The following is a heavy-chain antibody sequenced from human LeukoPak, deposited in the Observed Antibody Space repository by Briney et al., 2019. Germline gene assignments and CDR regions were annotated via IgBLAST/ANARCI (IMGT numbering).Heavy chain of an antibody. Sequence: GGSLRLSCAASGFTFSDYYMSWIRQAPGKGLEWVSYISSSGSTIYYADSVKGRFTISRDNAKNSLYLQMNSPRAEDTAVYYCARVTPSNDAFDIWGQGTMVTVSS. CDR3: ARVTPSNDAFDI. V-gene: IGHV3-11*04. J-gene: IGHJ3*02. CDR1: GFTFSDYY. CDR2: ISSSGSTI. D-gene: IGHD1-14*01.